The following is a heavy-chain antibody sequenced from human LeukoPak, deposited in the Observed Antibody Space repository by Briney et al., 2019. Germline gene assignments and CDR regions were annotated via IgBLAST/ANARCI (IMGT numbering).Heavy chain of an antibody. CDR2: ISAYNGNT. CDR3: ARDSGSGWWGSPYYFDY. J-gene: IGHJ4*02. V-gene: IGHV1-18*01. D-gene: IGHD6-19*01. Sequence: GASVKVSCKASGYTFTSYGISWVRQAPGQGLEWMGWISAYNGNTNYAQKLQGRVTMTTDTSTSTAYMELRSLRSDDTAVYYCARDSGSGWWGSPYYFDYWGQGTLVPSPQ. CDR1: GYTFTSYG.